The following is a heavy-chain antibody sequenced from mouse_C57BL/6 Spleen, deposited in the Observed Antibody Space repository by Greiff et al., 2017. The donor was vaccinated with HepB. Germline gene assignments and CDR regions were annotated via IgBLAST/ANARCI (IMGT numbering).Heavy chain of an antibody. Sequence: EVQLQQSGPVLVKPGASVKMSCKASGYTFTDYYMNWVKQSHGKSLEWIGVINPYNGGTSYNQKFKGKATLTVDKSSSTAYMELNSLTSEDSAVYYCAREGRGYAMDYWGQGTSVTVSS. J-gene: IGHJ4*01. CDR2: INPYNGGT. CDR3: AREGRGYAMDY. V-gene: IGHV1-19*01. D-gene: IGHD3-3*01. CDR1: GYTFTDYY.